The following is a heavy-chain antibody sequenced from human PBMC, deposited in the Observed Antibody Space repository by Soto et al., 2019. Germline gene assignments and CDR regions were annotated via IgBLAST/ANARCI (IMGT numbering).Heavy chain of an antibody. CDR3: AKSCISTSCYDAFDI. Sequence: GGSLRLSCAASGFTFSSYAMSWVRQAPGKGLEWVSAISGSGGSTYYADSVKGRFTISRDNSKNTLYLQMNSRRAEDTVVYYCAKSCISTSCYDAFDIWGQGTMVTVSS. CDR2: ISGSGGST. CDR1: GFTFSSYA. J-gene: IGHJ3*02. V-gene: IGHV3-23*01. D-gene: IGHD2-2*01.